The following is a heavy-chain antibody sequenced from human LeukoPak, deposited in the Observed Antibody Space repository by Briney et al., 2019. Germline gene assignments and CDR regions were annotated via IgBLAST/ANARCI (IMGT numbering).Heavy chain of an antibody. J-gene: IGHJ5*02. CDR1: GFSLSTSGMC. CDR2: IYWDDDK. CDR3: AHRPIWSGSNWFDP. V-gene: IGHV2-5*08. Sequence: SGPALVKPTQTLTLTCTFSGFSLSTSGMCVSWIRQPPGKALEWLALIYWDDDKRYSPSLKSRLTITKDTSKNQVVLTMTNMDPVDTATYYCAHRPIWSGSNWFDPWGQGTLVTVSS. D-gene: IGHD3-3*01.